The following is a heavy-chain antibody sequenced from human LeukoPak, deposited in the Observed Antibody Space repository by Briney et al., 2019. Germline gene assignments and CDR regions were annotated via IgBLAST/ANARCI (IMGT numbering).Heavy chain of an antibody. CDR3: AKGRVYYDSSGYPD. V-gene: IGHV3-9*01. J-gene: IGHJ4*02. CDR2: ISWNSGSI. CDR1: GFTFDDYA. D-gene: IGHD3-22*01. Sequence: GGSLRLPCAASGFTFDDYAMHWVRQAPGKGLEWVSGISWNSGSIGYADSVKGRFTISRDNAKNSLYLQMNSLRAEDTALYYCAKGRVYYDSSGYPDWGQGTLVTVSS.